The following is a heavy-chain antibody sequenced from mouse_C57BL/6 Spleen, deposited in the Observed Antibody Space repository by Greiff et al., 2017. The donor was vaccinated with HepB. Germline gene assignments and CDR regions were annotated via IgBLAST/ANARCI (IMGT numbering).Heavy chain of an antibody. CDR1: GFTFSDYG. CDR3: ARLDYGSNLYYAMDY. D-gene: IGHD1-1*01. Sequence: EVKVEESGGGLVKPGGSLKLSCAASGFTFSDYGMHWVRQAPEKGLEWVAYISSGSSTIYYADTVKGRFTISRDNAKNTLFLQMTSLRSEDTAMYYCARLDYGSNLYYAMDYWGQGTSVTVSS. CDR2: ISSGSSTI. V-gene: IGHV5-17*01. J-gene: IGHJ4*01.